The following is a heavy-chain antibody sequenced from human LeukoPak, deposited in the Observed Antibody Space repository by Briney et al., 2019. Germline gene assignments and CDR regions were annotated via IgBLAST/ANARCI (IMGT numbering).Heavy chain of an antibody. CDR1: GYTFHTYG. D-gene: IGHD3-22*01. CDR2: INTSTGKS. Sequence: ASVKVSCKTSGYTFHTYGINWVRQAPGQGPEWMGWINTSTGKSTYAQKFQGRVTWSTDISTTTVYMHLTSLTSDDTAIYYCTRARDEDDNSDPFHHWGQGALVIVSS. J-gene: IGHJ1*01. CDR3: TRARDEDDNSDPFHH. V-gene: IGHV1-18*01.